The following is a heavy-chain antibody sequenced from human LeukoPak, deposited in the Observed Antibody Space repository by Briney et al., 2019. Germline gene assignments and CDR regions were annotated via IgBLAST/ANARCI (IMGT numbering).Heavy chain of an antibody. Sequence: ASVKVSCKASGYTFTSYGISWVRQAPGQGLEWMGWISAYNGNTNSAQKLQGRVTMTTDTSTSTAYMELRSLRSDDTAVYYCARKRRWVHPTEYCSSTSCPWGWFDPWGQGTLVTVSS. CDR2: ISAYNGNT. CDR1: GYTFTSYG. D-gene: IGHD2-2*01. CDR3: ARKRRWVHPTEYCSSTSCPWGWFDP. V-gene: IGHV1-18*01. J-gene: IGHJ5*02.